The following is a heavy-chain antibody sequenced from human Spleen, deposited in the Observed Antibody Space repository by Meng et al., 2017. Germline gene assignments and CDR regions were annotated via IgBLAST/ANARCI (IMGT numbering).Heavy chain of an antibody. J-gene: IGHJ4*02. V-gene: IGHV3-33*01. CDR2: IWYDGSNK. CDR3: ARGHYDSSGYYTLDY. CDR1: GFTFSSYG. D-gene: IGHD3-22*01. Sequence: LSLTCAASGFTFSSYGMHWVRQAPGKGLEWVAVIWYDGSNKYYADSVKGRFTISRDNSKNTLYLQMNSLRAEDTAVYYCARGHYDSSGYYTLDYWGQGTLVTVSS.